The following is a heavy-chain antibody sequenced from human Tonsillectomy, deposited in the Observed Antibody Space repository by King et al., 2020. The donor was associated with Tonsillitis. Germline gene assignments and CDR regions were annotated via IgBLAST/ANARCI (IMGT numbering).Heavy chain of an antibody. CDR3: VRDASSGAFDY. CDR2: ISYDGSNK. CDR1: GFTFSSYA. Sequence: VQLVESGGGVVQPGRSLRLSCAASGFTFSSYAMHWVRQAPGKGLEWVAVISYDGSNKYYAVSVKGRLTTSRDNSKKTLYLQMNSLRAEDTAVYYCVRDASSGAFDYWGQGTLVTVSS. V-gene: IGHV3-30*01. D-gene: IGHD3-22*01. J-gene: IGHJ4*02.